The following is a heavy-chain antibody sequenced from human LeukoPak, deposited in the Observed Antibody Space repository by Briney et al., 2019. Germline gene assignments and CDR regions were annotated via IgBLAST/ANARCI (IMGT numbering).Heavy chain of an antibody. J-gene: IGHJ4*02. CDR1: GFIVSSNY. Sequence: GGSLRLSCVASGFIVSSNYMSWVRQAPGKGLEWVSAISGSGGSTYYADSVKGRFTISRDNSKNTLYLQMNSLRAEDTAVYYCATVLMVYATEFDYWGQGTLVTVSS. V-gene: IGHV3-23*01. CDR3: ATVLMVYATEFDY. D-gene: IGHD2-8*01. CDR2: ISGSGGST.